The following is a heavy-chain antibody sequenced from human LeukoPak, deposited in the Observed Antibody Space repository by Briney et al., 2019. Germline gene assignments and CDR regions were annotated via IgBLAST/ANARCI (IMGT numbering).Heavy chain of an antibody. Sequence: GGSLRLSCAASGFTFSSYAMSWVRQAPGKGLEWVSGISGSDRSTYYADSVKGRFIISRDNSKNTLYLQMNSLRAEDTAVYYCARVSGRFTWYFDLWGRGTLVTVSS. CDR2: ISGSDRST. CDR3: ARVSGRFTWYFDL. V-gene: IGHV3-23*01. CDR1: GFTFSSYA. J-gene: IGHJ2*01.